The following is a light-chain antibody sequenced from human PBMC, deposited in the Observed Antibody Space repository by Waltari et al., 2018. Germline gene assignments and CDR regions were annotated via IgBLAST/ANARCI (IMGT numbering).Light chain of an antibody. CDR2: GTS. CDR1: QSVTSLS. Sequence: EIVLTQSPGTLSLSPGERATLSCRASQSVTSLSLTLYQKKVGQATRLLIYGTSSRATGIPDRFSGSGSGTEFTLTISRLEPEDFAVYYCQQYDGEVVTFGGGTKVEI. J-gene: IGKJ4*01. V-gene: IGKV3-20*01. CDR3: QQYDGEVVT.